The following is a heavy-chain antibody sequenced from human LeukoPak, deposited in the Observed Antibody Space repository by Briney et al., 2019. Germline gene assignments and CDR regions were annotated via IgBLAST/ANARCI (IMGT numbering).Heavy chain of an antibody. CDR2: IETDGSTS. Sequence: GGSLRLSCAASGFTFNLNRIHWVRQVPGKGLEWISWIETDGSTSGYLRSVQGRFTVSRDNAKSTVHLQMNSLRAEDTATYYCARDQVGTMPLDFWGQGTLVTVSS. D-gene: IGHD1-26*01. V-gene: IGHV3-74*01. CDR3: ARDQVGTMPLDF. J-gene: IGHJ4*02. CDR1: GFTFNLNR.